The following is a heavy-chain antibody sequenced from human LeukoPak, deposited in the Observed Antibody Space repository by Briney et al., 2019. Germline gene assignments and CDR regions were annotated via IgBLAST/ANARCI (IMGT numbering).Heavy chain of an antibody. CDR2: IETDGSTS. Sequence: GGSLRLSCAASGFTFNLNRIHWVRQVPGKGLEWISWIETDGSTSGYLRSVQGRFTVSRDNAKSTVHLQMNSLRAEDTATYYCARDQVGTMPLDFWGQGTLVTVSS. D-gene: IGHD1-26*01. V-gene: IGHV3-74*01. CDR3: ARDQVGTMPLDF. J-gene: IGHJ4*02. CDR1: GFTFNLNR.